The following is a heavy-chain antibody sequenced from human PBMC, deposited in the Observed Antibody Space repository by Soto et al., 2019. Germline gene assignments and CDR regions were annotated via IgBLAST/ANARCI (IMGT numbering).Heavy chain of an antibody. V-gene: IGHV3-23*01. Sequence: HPGGSLRLSCAASGFTFSSYDMSWVRQAPGKGLEWVSGVSASGSITSYADPAKGRFTISRDNAKNTVYLQMNSPRAEDTAVYYCAKGDCSGGRCYRGFDYWGQGTLVTVSS. CDR3: AKGDCSGGRCYRGFDY. D-gene: IGHD2-15*01. CDR1: GFTFSSYD. J-gene: IGHJ4*02. CDR2: VSASGSIT.